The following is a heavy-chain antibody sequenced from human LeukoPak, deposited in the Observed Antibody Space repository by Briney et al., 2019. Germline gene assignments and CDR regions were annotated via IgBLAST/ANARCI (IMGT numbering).Heavy chain of an antibody. CDR3: ARDPDTGIDY. V-gene: IGHV3-7*01. CDR2: IKQDGSEK. Sequence: PGGSLRLSCAASGFTFSSYWVSWVRQAPGKGLEWVANIKQDGSEKYYVDSVKGRFTISRDNAKNSLYLQMNSLRAEDTAVYYCARDPDTGIDYWGQGTLVTVSS. CDR1: GFTFSSYW. J-gene: IGHJ4*02. D-gene: IGHD5-18*01.